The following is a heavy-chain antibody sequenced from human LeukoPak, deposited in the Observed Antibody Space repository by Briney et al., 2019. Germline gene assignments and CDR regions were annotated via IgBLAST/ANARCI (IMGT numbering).Heavy chain of an antibody. CDR2: INTGNGNT. Sequence: ASVKVSCKASGYTFTTYAMHWVRQAPGQRLEWMGWINTGNGNTKYSQKFQGRVTITRDTSTSTVYMELSSLRSEDTAVYYCAEGSGSYYDYWGQGTLVTGSS. CDR1: GYTFTTYA. V-gene: IGHV1-3*04. J-gene: IGHJ4*02. D-gene: IGHD3-10*01. CDR3: AEGSGSYYDY.